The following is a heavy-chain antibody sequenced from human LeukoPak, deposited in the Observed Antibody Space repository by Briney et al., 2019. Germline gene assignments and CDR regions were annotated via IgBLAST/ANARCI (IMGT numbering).Heavy chain of an antibody. Sequence: PGGSLRLSCAASGFTFDDYGMSWVRQAPGKGLEWVSGINWNGGSTGYADSVKGRFTISRDNAKSSLYLQMNSLRAEDTALYHCARVIAAALGAFDIWGQGTMVTVSS. D-gene: IGHD6-13*01. CDR3: ARVIAAALGAFDI. V-gene: IGHV3-20*01. CDR1: GFTFDDYG. CDR2: INWNGGST. J-gene: IGHJ3*02.